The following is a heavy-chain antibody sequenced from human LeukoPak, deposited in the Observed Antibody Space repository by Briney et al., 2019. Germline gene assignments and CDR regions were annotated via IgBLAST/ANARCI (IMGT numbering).Heavy chain of an antibody. CDR1: GYTFTSYG. CDR2: ISAYNGNT. Sequence: ASVKVSCKASGYTFTSYGISWVRQAPGQGLEWMGWISAYNGNTNYAQKLQGRVTMTTDTSTSTAYMELRSLRSDDTAVYYCARDTDSSGWSPYEDYFDYWGQGTLVTVSS. V-gene: IGHV1-18*01. D-gene: IGHD6-19*01. CDR3: ARDTDSSGWSPYEDYFDY. J-gene: IGHJ4*02.